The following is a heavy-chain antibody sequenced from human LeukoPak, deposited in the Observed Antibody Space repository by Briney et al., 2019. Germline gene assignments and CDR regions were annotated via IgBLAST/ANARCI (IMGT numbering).Heavy chain of an antibody. Sequence: PGGSLRLSCAASGFTFSSYAMSWVRQAPGKGLEWVSAISGSGGSTYYADSVKGRFTISRDNSKNTLYLQMTGLRAEDTAVYYCAKLKRVGIAPFDDWGQGILVTVSS. D-gene: IGHD3-10*01. CDR3: AKLKRVGIAPFDD. CDR2: ISGSGGST. CDR1: GFTFSSYA. V-gene: IGHV3-23*01. J-gene: IGHJ4*02.